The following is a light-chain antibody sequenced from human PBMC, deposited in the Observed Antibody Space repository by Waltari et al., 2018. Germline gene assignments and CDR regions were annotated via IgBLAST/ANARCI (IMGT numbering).Light chain of an antibody. CDR2: GAS. CDR3: QQYVRLPVT. Sequence: EIVLTQYPGTLSLSPGERATLSCRASQSVIGSLAWYQQKGGQAPRLLIYGASSRATGIPDRFSGSGSGTDFTLTISSLEPEDFAVYYCQQYVRLPVTFGQGTKVEIK. CDR1: QSVIGS. V-gene: IGKV3-20*01. J-gene: IGKJ1*01.